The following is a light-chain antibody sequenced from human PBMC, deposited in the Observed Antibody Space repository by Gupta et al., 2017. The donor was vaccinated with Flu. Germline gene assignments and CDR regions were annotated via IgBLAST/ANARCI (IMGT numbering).Light chain of an antibody. CDR1: SSDVGGYNY. CDR3: SSYTSSSTPWV. J-gene: IGLJ3*02. Sequence: QSALTPPASVSGSPGQSITISCTGTSSDVGGYNYVSWYQQHPGKAPKLMIYEVSNRPSGVSNRSSGSKSGNTASLTISGLQAEDEADYYCSSYTSSSTPWVFGGGTKLTVL. CDR2: EVS. V-gene: IGLV2-14*01.